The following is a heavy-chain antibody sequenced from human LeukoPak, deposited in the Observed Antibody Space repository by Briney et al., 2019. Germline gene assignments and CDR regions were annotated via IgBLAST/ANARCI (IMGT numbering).Heavy chain of an antibody. CDR3: ARGLDSSGYYYVDY. CDR1: GGSSSGYY. D-gene: IGHD3-22*01. V-gene: IGHV4-34*01. CDR2: INHSGST. Sequence: SETLSLTCAVYGGSSSGYYWSWIRQPPGKGLEWIGEINHSGSTNYNPSLKSRVTISVDTSKNQFSLKLSSVTAADTAVYYCARGLDSSGYYYVDYWGQGTLVTVSS. J-gene: IGHJ4*02.